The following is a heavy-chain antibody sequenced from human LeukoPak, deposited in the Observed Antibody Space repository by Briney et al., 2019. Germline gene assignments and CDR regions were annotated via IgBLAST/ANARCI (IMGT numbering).Heavy chain of an antibody. Sequence: GGSLRLSCAASGFTFSRYWMSWVRQAPGKGLESVANIKQDGSEKYYVDSVKGRFTISRDNAKNSLYLQMNSLRAEDTAVYYCARVGGVSWSRFDYWGQGTLVTVSS. J-gene: IGHJ4*02. CDR1: GFTFSRYW. V-gene: IGHV3-7*01. CDR3: ARVGGVSWSRFDY. CDR2: IKQDGSEK. D-gene: IGHD3-16*01.